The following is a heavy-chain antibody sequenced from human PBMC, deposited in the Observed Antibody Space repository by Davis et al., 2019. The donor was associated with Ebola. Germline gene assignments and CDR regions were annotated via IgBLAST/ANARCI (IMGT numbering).Heavy chain of an antibody. J-gene: IGHJ6*03. D-gene: IGHD2-2*01. CDR2: IKSKTDGGTT. V-gene: IGHV3-15*01. CDR3: TADVVPAATRGVYYYYYYMDV. Sequence: GGSLRLSCAASGFTFSSYSMNWVRQAPGKGLEWVGRIKSKTDGGTTDYAAPVKGRFTISRDDSKSMLYLQMNSLKTEDTAVYYCTADVVPAATRGVYYYYYYMDVWGKGTTVTVSS. CDR1: GFTFSSYS.